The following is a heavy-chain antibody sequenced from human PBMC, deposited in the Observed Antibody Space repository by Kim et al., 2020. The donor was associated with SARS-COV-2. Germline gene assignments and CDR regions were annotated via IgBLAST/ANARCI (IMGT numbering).Heavy chain of an antibody. D-gene: IGHD6-19*01. CDR1: GFTFSNYW. V-gene: IGHV3-7*01. CDR3: ARELIAVTGEQRSYFDH. Sequence: GGSLRLSCAASGFTFSNYWMSWVRQAPGKGLEWVANVKQDGSEKYFVDSVKGRFTISRDNAKNSLYLQMNSLRAEDTAVYYCARELIAVTGEQRSYFDHWGQGTLVTVSS. CDR2: VKQDGSEK. J-gene: IGHJ4*02.